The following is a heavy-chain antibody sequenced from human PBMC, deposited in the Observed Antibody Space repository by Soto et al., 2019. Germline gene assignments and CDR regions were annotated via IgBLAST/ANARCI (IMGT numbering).Heavy chain of an antibody. J-gene: IGHJ4*02. D-gene: IGHD4-17*01. CDR3: ARHVTTVTRALDY. V-gene: IGHV4-34*01. CDR1: GGSFSGYY. CDR2: INHSGST. Sequence: PSETLSLTCAVYGGSFSGYYWSWIRQPPGKGLEWIGEINHSGSTNYNPSLKSRVTISVDTSKNQLSLKLSSVTAADTAVYYCARHVTTVTRALDYWGQGTLVTVSS.